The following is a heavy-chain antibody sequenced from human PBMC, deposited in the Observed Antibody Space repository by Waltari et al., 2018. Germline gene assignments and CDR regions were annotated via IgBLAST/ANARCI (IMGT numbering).Heavy chain of an antibody. V-gene: IGHV1-69*13. Sequence: QVQLVQSGAEVKKPGSSVKVSCKASGGTFSSYAISWVRQAPGQGLEWMGRIIPIFGTANYAQKFQGRVTITADKATSTAYMELSSLRSEDTAVYYCARDFSIAAAGSHFDYWGQGTLVTVSS. D-gene: IGHD6-13*01. CDR2: IIPIFGTA. CDR3: ARDFSIAAAGSHFDY. J-gene: IGHJ4*02. CDR1: GGTFSSYA.